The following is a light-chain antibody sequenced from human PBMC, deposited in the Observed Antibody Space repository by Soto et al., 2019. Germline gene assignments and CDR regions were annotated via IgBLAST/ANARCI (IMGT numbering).Light chain of an antibody. CDR3: QQYNNWRT. CDR2: GAS. Sequence: EIVLTQSPSTLSVSPGERATLSCRASQSISSSLAWYQQKPGQAPRLLIYGASTRATGIPARFSGSGSGTEFTLTISSLQSEDFAVYYCQQYNNWRTFGQGTKVDI. V-gene: IGKV3-15*01. CDR1: QSISSS. J-gene: IGKJ1*01.